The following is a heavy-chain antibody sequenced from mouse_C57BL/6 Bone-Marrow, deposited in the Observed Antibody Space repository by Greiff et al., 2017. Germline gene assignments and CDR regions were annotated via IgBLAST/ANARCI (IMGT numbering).Heavy chain of an antibody. V-gene: IGHV1-82*01. CDR1: GYAFSSSW. D-gene: IGHD4-1*01. CDR3: ARWNWDIRTLDY. J-gene: IGHJ2*01. Sequence: QVQLKQSGPELVKPGASVKISCKASGYAFSSSWMNWVKQRPGKGLEWIGRIYPGDGDTNYNGKFKGKARLTADKSSSTAYMQLSSLTSEDSAVYVWARWNWDIRTLDYWGQGTTLTVSS. CDR2: IYPGDGDT.